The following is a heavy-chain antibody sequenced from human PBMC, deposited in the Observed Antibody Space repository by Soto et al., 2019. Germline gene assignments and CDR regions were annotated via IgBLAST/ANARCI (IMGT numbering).Heavy chain of an antibody. J-gene: IGHJ6*02. Sequence: EVQLLESGGGLVQPGGSLRLSCAASGFTFSSYDMSWVRQAPGKGLEWVSSISTSGGSTYYADSVKGRFTISRDNSNNTLYLQMNSLRAEDTAVYYCSLSDRYYGMDVWDLGTTVTVSS. CDR3: SLSDRYYGMDV. CDR1: GFTFSSYD. V-gene: IGHV3-23*01. CDR2: ISTSGGST.